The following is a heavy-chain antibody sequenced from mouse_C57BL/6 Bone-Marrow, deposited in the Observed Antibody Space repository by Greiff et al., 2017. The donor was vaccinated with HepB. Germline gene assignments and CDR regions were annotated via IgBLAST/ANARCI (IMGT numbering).Heavy chain of an antibody. CDR3: ARITTVVIWYFDV. CDR2: INPSSGYT. Sequence: QVQLKESGAELAKPGASVKLSCKASGYTFTSYWMHWVKQRPGQGLEWIGYINPSSGYTKYNQKFKDKATLTADKSSSTAYMQLSSLTYEDSAVYYCARITTVVIWYFDVWGTGTTVTVSS. V-gene: IGHV1-7*01. J-gene: IGHJ1*03. CDR1: GYTFTSYW. D-gene: IGHD1-1*01.